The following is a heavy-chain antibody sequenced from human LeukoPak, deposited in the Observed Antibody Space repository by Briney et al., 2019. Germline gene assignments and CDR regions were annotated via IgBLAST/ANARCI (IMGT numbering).Heavy chain of an antibody. CDR2: IISSSSYI. D-gene: IGHD6-13*01. CDR3: ARVSSSWYRTIDY. CDR1: AFTCSSNS. V-gene: IGHV3-21*01. J-gene: IGHJ4*02. Sequence: GGSLRLSCAAAAFTCSSNSMNCVRHATGKGLEWFSSIISSSSYIYYADSVKGRFTISRDNAKNSLYLQMNSLRAEETAVCYCARVSSSWYRTIDYWGQGNLVTVSS.